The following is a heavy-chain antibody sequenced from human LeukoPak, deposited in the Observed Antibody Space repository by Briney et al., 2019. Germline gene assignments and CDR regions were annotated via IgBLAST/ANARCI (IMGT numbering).Heavy chain of an antibody. Sequence: DTLSPTGTVAGGSIISSRCYWGASRQPPGKGLEGTGNIYYGGSTYYNPSLKRRVPISVDTSKHRFSLQLRSVTAADTAVYYCASLTYYYHSSGFFSFDRWGQGTLVTVSS. CDR3: ASLTYYYHSSGFFSFDR. J-gene: IGHJ4*02. V-gene: IGHV4-39*01. CDR2: IYYGGST. D-gene: IGHD3-22*01. CDR1: GGSIISSRCY.